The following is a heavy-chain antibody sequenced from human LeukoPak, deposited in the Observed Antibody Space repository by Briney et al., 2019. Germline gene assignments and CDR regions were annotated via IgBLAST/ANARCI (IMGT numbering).Heavy chain of an antibody. CDR2: ISSSGSTI. Sequence: PGGSLRLSCAASGFTFSSYEMNWVRQAPGKGLEWVSYISSSGSTIYYADSVKGRFTISRDSAKNSRYLQMNSLRAEDTAVYYCAGGVRXRLYQHXGQGTLVTVSP. V-gene: IGHV3-48*03. D-gene: IGHD1-14*01. CDR1: GFTFSSYE. CDR3: AGGVRXRLYQH. J-gene: IGHJ1*01.